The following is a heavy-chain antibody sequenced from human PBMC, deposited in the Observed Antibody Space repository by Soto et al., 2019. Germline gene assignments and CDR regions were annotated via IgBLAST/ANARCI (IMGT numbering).Heavy chain of an antibody. CDR1: GYTFTSYD. V-gene: IGHV1-8*01. CDR2: MNPNTGNS. Sequence: ASVKVSCKASGYTFTSYDIYWVRQATGQGLEWMGWMNPNTGNSGYAQKFQGRVTMTSDTSISTAHMELSSLRSEDTAVYYCARRAETNGRNGFGAAKYYFDFCGQGTLVTVSS. D-gene: IGHD1-1*01. J-gene: IGHJ4*02. CDR3: ARRAETNGRNGFGAAKYYFDF.